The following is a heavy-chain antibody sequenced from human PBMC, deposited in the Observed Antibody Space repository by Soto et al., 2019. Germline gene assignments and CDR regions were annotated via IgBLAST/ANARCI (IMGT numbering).Heavy chain of an antibody. CDR1: GYTFTSYG. CDR2: ISAYNGNT. V-gene: IGHV1-18*01. J-gene: IGHJ4*02. CDR3: TISGYSSGWPPNFDY. Sequence: APVKVSCKASGYTFTSYGISWVRQAPGQGLEWMGWISAYNGNTNYAQKLQGRVTMTTDTSTSTAYMELRSLRSDDTAVYYCTISGYSSGWPPNFDYWGQGTLVTVSS. D-gene: IGHD6-19*01.